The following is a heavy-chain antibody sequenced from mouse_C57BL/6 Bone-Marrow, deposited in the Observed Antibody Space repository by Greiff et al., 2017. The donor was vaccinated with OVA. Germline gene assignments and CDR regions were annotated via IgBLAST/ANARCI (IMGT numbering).Heavy chain of an antibody. CDR2: IYPSDSET. CDR1: GYTFTSYW. J-gene: IGHJ2*01. CDR3: AGYGSSSPFAY. V-gene: IGHV1-61*01. D-gene: IGHD1-1*01. Sequence: QVQLQQPGAELVRPGSSVKLSCKASGYTFTSYWMDWVKQRPGQGLEWIGNIYPSDSETHYNQKFKDKATLTVDKSSSTAYMQLSSLTSEDSAVYYCAGYGSSSPFAYWGQGTTLTVSS.